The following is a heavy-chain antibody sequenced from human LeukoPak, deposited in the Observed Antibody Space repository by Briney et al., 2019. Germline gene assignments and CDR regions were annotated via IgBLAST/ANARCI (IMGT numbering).Heavy chain of an antibody. J-gene: IGHJ3*02. CDR1: GGSISSYY. CDR3: ARMEVPFAYGDYVGAFDI. V-gene: IGHV4-59*12. CDR2: IYYSGST. D-gene: IGHD4-17*01. Sequence: PSETLSLTCTVSGGSISSYYWSWIRQPPGKGLEWIGYIYYSGSTNYNPSLKSRVTISVDTSKNQFSLKLSSVTAADTAVYYCARMEVPFAYGDYVGAFDIWGQGTMVTVSS.